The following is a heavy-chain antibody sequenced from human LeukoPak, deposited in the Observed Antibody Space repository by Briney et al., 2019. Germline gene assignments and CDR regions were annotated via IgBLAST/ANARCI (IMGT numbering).Heavy chain of an antibody. CDR1: GFTFDDYG. Sequence: RPGGSLRLSCAASGFTFDDYGMSWVRQAPGKGLEWVSGINWNGGSTGYADSVKGRFTISRDNAKNSLYLQMNSLRAEDTAVYYCAKDYSNYAYYFDFWGQGTLVTVSS. V-gene: IGHV3-20*04. CDR3: AKDYSNYAYYFDF. D-gene: IGHD4-11*01. CDR2: INWNGGST. J-gene: IGHJ4*02.